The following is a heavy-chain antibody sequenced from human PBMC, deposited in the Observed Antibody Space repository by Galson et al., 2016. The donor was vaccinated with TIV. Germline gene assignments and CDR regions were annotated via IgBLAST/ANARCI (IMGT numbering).Heavy chain of an antibody. CDR2: IIPLFRTT. CDR3: ASDRNTAFDTYHQYYGMDV. Sequence: SGKVSCKASGGIFNNYAISWVRQAPGKGLEWMGGIIPLFRTTNYAPKFQGRVTITADESTNTAYMELNSLKYGDTAVYYCASDRNTAFDTYHQYYGMDVWGQGTTVTVSS. D-gene: IGHD5-18*01. CDR1: GGIFNNYA. J-gene: IGHJ6*02. V-gene: IGHV1-69*13.